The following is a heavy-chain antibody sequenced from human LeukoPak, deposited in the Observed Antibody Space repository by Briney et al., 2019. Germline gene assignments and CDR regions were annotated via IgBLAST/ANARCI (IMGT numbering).Heavy chain of an antibody. V-gene: IGHV1-2*02. CDR3: ARSPVTMIVVVKEIDY. CDR2: INPNSGGT. D-gene: IGHD3-22*01. Sequence: ASVKVSCKASGYTFTGYYMHWVRQAPGQGLEWMGWINPNSGGTNYAQKFQGRVTTTRDTSISTAYMELSRLRSDDTAVYYCARSPVTMIVVVKEIDYWGQGTLVTVSS. CDR1: GYTFTGYY. J-gene: IGHJ4*02.